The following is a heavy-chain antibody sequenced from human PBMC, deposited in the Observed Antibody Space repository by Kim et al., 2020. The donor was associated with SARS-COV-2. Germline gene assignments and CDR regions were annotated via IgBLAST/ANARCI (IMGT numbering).Heavy chain of an antibody. CDR2: IYYSGST. Sequence: SETLSLTCTVSGGSISSYYWSWIRQPPGKGLEWIGYIYYSGSTNYNPSLKSRVTISVDTSKNQFSLKQSSVTAADTAVYYCARSEGRFYSRGWYGEFDPWGQGTLVTVSS. V-gene: IGHV4-59*13. CDR3: ARSEGRFYSRGWYGEFDP. CDR1: GGSISSYY. J-gene: IGHJ5*02. D-gene: IGHD6-19*01.